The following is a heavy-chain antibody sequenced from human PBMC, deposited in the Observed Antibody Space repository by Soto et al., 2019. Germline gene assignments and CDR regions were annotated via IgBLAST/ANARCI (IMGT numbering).Heavy chain of an antibody. D-gene: IGHD1-26*01. CDR1: GFTFSSYW. CDR2: INSDGSST. CDR3: ARQSSGGSPQYPNYFDY. V-gene: IGHV3-74*01. J-gene: IGHJ4*02. Sequence: PGGSLRLSCAASGFTFSSYWMHWVRQAPGKGLVWVSRINSDGSSTSYADSVKGRFTISRDNAKNTLYLQMNSLRAEDTAVYYCARQSSGGSPQYPNYFDYWGQGTLVTVSS.